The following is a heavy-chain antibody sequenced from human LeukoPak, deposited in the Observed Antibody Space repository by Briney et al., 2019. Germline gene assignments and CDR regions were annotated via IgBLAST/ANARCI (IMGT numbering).Heavy chain of an antibody. J-gene: IGHJ6*03. V-gene: IGHV4-39*07. CDR1: GGSISSSSYY. D-gene: IGHD3-9*01. CDR2: IYHSGST. Sequence: SETLSLTCTVSGGSISSSSYYWGWIRQPPGKGLEWIGSIYHSGSTYYNPSLKSRVTISVDTSKNQFSLKLSSVTAADTAVYYCARSPILRYFDWLPPTGMDYMDVWGKGTTVTVSS. CDR3: ARSPILRYFDWLPPTGMDYMDV.